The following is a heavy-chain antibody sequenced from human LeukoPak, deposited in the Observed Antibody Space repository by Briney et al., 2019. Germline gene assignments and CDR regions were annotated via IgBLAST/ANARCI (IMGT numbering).Heavy chain of an antibody. J-gene: IGHJ4*02. Sequence: GASEKLSCKASGYTFTDYYMHWVRQAPGQGLEWMGWINPNSGDTNHAQNFQGRVTLTRDTSISTAYMELSSLRSDDSAVYYCAGEYCSGGSCRQGFDYWGQGTLVTVSS. CDR1: GYTFTDYY. V-gene: IGHV1-2*02. D-gene: IGHD2-15*01. CDR2: INPNSGDT. CDR3: AGEYCSGGSCRQGFDY.